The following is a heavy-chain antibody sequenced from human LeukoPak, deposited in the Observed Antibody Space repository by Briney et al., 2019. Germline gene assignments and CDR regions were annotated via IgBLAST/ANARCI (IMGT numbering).Heavy chain of an antibody. Sequence: ASVKVSCKASGYTFTGYYMHWVRQAPRQGLEWMGWINPNSGGTNYAQKFQGRVTMTRDTSISTAYMELSRLRSDDTAVYYCARNIAVAGYYYYYMDVWGKGTTVTVSS. CDR2: INPNSGGT. D-gene: IGHD6-19*01. CDR3: ARNIAVAGYYYYYMDV. CDR1: GYTFTGYY. J-gene: IGHJ6*03. V-gene: IGHV1-2*02.